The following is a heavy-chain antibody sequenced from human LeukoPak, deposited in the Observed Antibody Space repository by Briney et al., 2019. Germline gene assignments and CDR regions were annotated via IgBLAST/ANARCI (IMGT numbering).Heavy chain of an antibody. J-gene: IGHJ4*02. CDR3: ARDRTHSGYDPYYFDY. Sequence: GASVKVSCKASGGTFSSYATSWVRQAPGQGLEWMGWISAYNGNTNYAQKLQGRVTMTTDTSTSTAYMELRSLRSDDTAVYYCARDRTHSGYDPYYFDYWGQGTLVTVSS. V-gene: IGHV1-18*01. D-gene: IGHD5-12*01. CDR1: GGTFSSYA. CDR2: ISAYNGNT.